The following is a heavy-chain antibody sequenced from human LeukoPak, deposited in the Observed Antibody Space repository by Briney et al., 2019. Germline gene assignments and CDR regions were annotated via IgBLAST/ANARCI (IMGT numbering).Heavy chain of an antibody. CDR1: GYTFTSYA. D-gene: IGHD6-6*01. CDR2: INPNSGGT. J-gene: IGHJ4*02. V-gene: IGHV1-2*02. CDR3: ARVDSTSPHELDY. Sequence: ASVKVSCKASGYTFTSYAMNWVRQAPGQGLEWMGWINPNSGGTNYAQKFQGRVTMTRDTSISTAYMELSSLRSEDTAVYYCARVDSTSPHELDYWGQGTLVTVSS.